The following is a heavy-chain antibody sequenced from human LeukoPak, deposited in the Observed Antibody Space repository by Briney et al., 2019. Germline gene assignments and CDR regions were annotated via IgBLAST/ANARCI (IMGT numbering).Heavy chain of an antibody. CDR2: IKEDGSEK. Sequence: GGSLSLSCAASGFTLSDYWTNWVRQAPGKGLEWVANIKEDGSEKYYVDSVKGRFTISRDNAKNSLYLQMNSLRAEDTAVYYCARGIAPRLPDYWGQGTLVSVSS. V-gene: IGHV3-7*01. CDR1: GFTLSDYW. D-gene: IGHD6-6*01. CDR3: ARGIAPRLPDY. J-gene: IGHJ4*02.